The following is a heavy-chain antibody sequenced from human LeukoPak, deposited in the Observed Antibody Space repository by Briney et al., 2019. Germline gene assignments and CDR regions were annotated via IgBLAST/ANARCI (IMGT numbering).Heavy chain of an antibody. CDR1: GYTFTGYY. V-gene: IGHV1-2*02. J-gene: IGHJ4*02. Sequence: ASVKVSCKASGYTFTGYYMHWVRQAPGQGLEWMGWINPNSGGTNYAQKFQGRVTMTRDTSISTAYVELSRLRSDDAAVYYCARADPTTPYYDILTGYYIDYWGQGTLVTVSS. D-gene: IGHD3-9*01. CDR3: ARADPTTPYYDILTGYYIDY. CDR2: INPNSGGT.